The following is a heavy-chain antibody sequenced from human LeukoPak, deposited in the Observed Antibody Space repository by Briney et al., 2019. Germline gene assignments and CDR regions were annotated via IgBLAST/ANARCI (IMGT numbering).Heavy chain of an antibody. CDR3: ATDLIVGPTTDLDY. J-gene: IGHJ4*02. CDR2: FDPKDGGT. V-gene: IGHV1-24*01. D-gene: IGHD1-26*01. CDR1: GYTLTELP. Sequence: ASVKVSCKVSGYTLTELPIHWVRQAPGKGLEWMGGFDPKDGGTIYAQNFQGRVTLTEDTSTDTAYMELSSLRSEDTAVYYCATDLIVGPTTDLDYWGQGTLVTDSS.